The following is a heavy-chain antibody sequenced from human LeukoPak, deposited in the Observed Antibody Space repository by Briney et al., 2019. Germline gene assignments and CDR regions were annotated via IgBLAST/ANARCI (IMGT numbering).Heavy chain of an antibody. CDR2: ISGDGGST. CDR1: GFTFDDYA. D-gene: IGHD2-15*01. J-gene: IGHJ3*02. Sequence: PGVSLRLSCAASGFTFDDYAMHWVRQAPGKGLEWVSLISGDGGSTYYADSVRGRFTISRDNSKNSLCLQMDSLRTEDTAFYYCAKEIDTLGTNAFDIWGQGTMVTVSS. V-gene: IGHV3-43*02. CDR3: AKEIDTLGTNAFDI.